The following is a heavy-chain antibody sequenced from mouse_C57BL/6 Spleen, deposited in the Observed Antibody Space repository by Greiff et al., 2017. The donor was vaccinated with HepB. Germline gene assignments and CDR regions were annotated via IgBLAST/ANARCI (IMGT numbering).Heavy chain of an antibody. CDR3: ARSYDYDVDY. D-gene: IGHD2-4*01. CDR2: INPNNGGT. J-gene: IGHJ2*01. V-gene: IGHV1-22*01. CDR1: GYTFTDYN. Sequence: EVKLQESGPELVKPGASVKMSCKASGYTFTDYNMHWVKQSHGKSLEWIGYINPNNGGTSYNQKFKGKATLTVNKSSSTAYMELRSLTSEDSAVYYCARSYDYDVDYWGQGTTLTVSS.